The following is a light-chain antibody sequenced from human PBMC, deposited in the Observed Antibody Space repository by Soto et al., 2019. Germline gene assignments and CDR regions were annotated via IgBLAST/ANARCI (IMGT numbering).Light chain of an antibody. Sequence: EIVMTQSPATLSVSPGEGATLSCGASQSVRSNLAWYQQKPGQAPRLLIYAASTRATGIPARFSGSGSGTEFTLTISGLQSEDFAIYYCQQYNNWPLYTFGQGTKLEIK. CDR1: QSVRSN. V-gene: IGKV3-15*01. CDR2: AAS. CDR3: QQYNNWPLYT. J-gene: IGKJ2*01.